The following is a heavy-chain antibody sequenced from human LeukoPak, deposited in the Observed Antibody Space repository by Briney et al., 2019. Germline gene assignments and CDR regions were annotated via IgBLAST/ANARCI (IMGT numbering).Heavy chain of an antibody. CDR3: LQYDSAIT. V-gene: IGHV3-7*01. CDR1: GFTFSSYW. Sequence: GGSLRLSCAASGFTFSSYWMSWVRQAPGKGLEWVANIKKDGSEKFYVDSVKGRFTVSRDNAKNSLFLQMNSLRVEDTAVYYCLQYDSAITWGQGALVSVSS. D-gene: IGHD3-10*01. J-gene: IGHJ4*02. CDR2: IKKDGSEK.